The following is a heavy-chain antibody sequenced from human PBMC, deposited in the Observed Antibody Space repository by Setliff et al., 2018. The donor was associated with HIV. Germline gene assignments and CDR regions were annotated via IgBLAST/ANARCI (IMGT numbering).Heavy chain of an antibody. D-gene: IGHD5-12*01. CDR2: IYGSSGST. CDR1: GFTVSNSY. V-gene: IGHV3-23*01. J-gene: IGHJ4*02. Sequence: GGSLRLSCAGSGFTVSNSYMSWVRQAPGKGLEWVSAIYGSSGSTNYADSVKGRFTISRDNSKNMLYLQMNSLRAEDTAIYYCAKSDYNYNNLAGPNYFDFWGQGTLVTVSS. CDR3: AKSDYNYNNLAGPNYFDF.